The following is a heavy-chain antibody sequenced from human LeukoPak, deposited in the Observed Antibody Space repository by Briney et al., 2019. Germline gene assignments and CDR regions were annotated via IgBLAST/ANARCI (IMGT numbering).Heavy chain of an antibody. J-gene: IGHJ4*02. D-gene: IGHD3-16*01. CDR1: GLSFRNYA. V-gene: IGHV3-23*01. Sequence: RGSLRLSCAASGLSFRNYAISWVRQAPTRGPGWVGSLRCNGEAYYADYVKGRFILSRDDSRSTVYLQLNNLRVDDTAIYYCAKASWVSTADAVWWGQGTRVTVSS. CDR2: LRCNGEA. CDR3: AKASWVSTADAVW.